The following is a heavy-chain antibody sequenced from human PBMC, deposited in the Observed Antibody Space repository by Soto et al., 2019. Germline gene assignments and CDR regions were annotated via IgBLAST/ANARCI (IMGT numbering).Heavy chain of an antibody. D-gene: IGHD5-18*01. V-gene: IGHV4-59*01. CDR1: GGSISNYY. J-gene: IGHJ5*02. CDR3: AKDSGYNYGYFRWFDP. Sequence: PSETLSLTCTVFGGSISNYYWSWIGHPPGRGLEWIGHIFYSGSTNYNPALKSRVTISVDTSKSQFSLKLSSVTAADTAVYYCAKDSGYNYGYFRWFDPWGQGTLVTVSS. CDR2: IFYSGST.